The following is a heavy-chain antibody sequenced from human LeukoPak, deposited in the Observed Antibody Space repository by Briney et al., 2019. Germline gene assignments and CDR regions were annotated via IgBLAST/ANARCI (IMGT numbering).Heavy chain of an antibody. CDR3: ARPALIGPDIAARPSDAFDI. D-gene: IGHD6-6*01. Sequence: ASVTVSCTASGYTFTGYYMHWVRQAPGQGLEWMGWINPNSGGTNYAQKFQGWVTMTRDTSISTAYMELSRLRSDDTAVYYCARPALIGPDIAARPSDAFDIWGQGTMVTVSS. CDR2: INPNSGGT. J-gene: IGHJ3*02. V-gene: IGHV1-2*04. CDR1: GYTFTGYY.